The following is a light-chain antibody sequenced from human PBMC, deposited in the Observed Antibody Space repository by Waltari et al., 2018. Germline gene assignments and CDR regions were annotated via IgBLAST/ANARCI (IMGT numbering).Light chain of an antibody. CDR1: SGHSSNV. Sequence: QLVLTQSPSASAPLGASVKITCTLSSGHSSNVVAWHQQQPEKGPRYLMKVNSDGSHSKGDGIPDRFSGSSSGAERYLTISSLQSDDEADYYCQTWGTGIWVFGGGTRLTVL. V-gene: IGLV4-69*01. J-gene: IGLJ3*02. CDR3: QTWGTGIWV. CDR2: VNSDGSH.